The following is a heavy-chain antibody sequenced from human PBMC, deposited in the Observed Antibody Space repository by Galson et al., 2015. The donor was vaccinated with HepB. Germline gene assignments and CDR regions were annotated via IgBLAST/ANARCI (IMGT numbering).Heavy chain of an antibody. J-gene: IGHJ4*02. CDR3: ARESRGNYFTFDY. CDR2: ITNSGRST. V-gene: IGHV3-11*01. D-gene: IGHD2/OR15-2a*01. Sequence: SLRLSCAVSGFTFSDYYMSWIRQAPGKGLEWLSYITNSGRSTSYADSVKGRFTISRDNAKNSLYLEMNSLRAEDTAVYYCARESRGNYFTFDYWGQGTLVTASS. CDR1: GFTFSDYY.